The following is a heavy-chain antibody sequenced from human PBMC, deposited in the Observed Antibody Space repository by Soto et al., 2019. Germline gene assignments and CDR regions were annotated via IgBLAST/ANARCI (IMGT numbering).Heavy chain of an antibody. D-gene: IGHD1-26*01. V-gene: IGHV3-33*01. J-gene: IGHJ3*02. CDR2: IWYDGSNK. CDR3: AREGVVGPRDAFDI. Sequence: QVQLVESGGGVVQPGRSLRLSCAASGFTFSSYGMHWVRQAPGKGLEWVAVIWYDGSNKYYADSVKGRFTISRDNSKNTLYLQMNSLRAEDTAVYYCAREGVVGPRDAFDIWGQGTMVTVSS. CDR1: GFTFSSYG.